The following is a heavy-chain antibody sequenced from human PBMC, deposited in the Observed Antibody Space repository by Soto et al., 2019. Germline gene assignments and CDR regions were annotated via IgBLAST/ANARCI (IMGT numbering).Heavy chain of an antibody. V-gene: IGHV1-2*02. CDR1: GYTFTAYH. J-gene: IGHJ6*02. Sequence: QVRLVQSGAEVKEPGDSVRVSCEASGYTFTAYHIHCVRRAPGQGLEWMGWINPKFGDTGYAQDFQGRVCMTSDMSISTVYMELSRLTAYDTAIYYCARNMDYYYGRGSGNGHGVWGQGTTVTVFS. CDR2: INPKFGDT. CDR3: ARNMDYYYGRGSGNGHGV. D-gene: IGHD3-10*02.